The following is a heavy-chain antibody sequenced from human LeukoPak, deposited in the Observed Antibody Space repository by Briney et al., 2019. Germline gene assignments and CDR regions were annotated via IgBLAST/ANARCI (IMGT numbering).Heavy chain of an antibody. CDR1: GASISSYY. D-gene: IGHD1-26*01. Sequence: SETLSLTCTVSGASISSYYWSWIRQPPGKGLEWIGSIYYTGSADYNPSLKSRVTISADTSKNQFSLKLSSVTAADTAFYYCARDPQYSSSNYGVYDYWGQGTLVTVSS. V-gene: IGHV4-59*01. CDR2: IYYTGSA. CDR3: ARDPQYSSSNYGVYDY. J-gene: IGHJ4*02.